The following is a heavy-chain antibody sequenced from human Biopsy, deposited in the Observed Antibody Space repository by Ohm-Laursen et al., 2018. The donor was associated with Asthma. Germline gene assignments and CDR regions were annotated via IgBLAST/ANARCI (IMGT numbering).Heavy chain of an antibody. CDR1: GDSISSGGYY. CDR2: IYYSGAT. Sequence: TLSLTCIVSGDSISSGGYYWSWIRQHPGKGLEWIGYIYYSGATYYNPSLKSRVTISVDTSKNQFSLKLTSVTAADTAVYYCARDRRVRFLEWPPAMDVWGQGTTVTVS. D-gene: IGHD3-3*01. CDR3: ARDRRVRFLEWPPAMDV. J-gene: IGHJ6*02. V-gene: IGHV4-31*03.